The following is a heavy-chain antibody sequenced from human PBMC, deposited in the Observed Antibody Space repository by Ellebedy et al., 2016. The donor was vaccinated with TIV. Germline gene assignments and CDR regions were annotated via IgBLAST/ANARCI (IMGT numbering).Heavy chain of an antibody. CDR2: ISGSGGST. D-gene: IGHD1-26*01. V-gene: IGHV3-23*01. J-gene: IGHJ4*02. CDR3: AKKGGGSSDY. Sequence: GESLKISCAASGFTFSSYAMSWVRQAPGKGLEWVSAISGSGGSTYYADSVKGRFTISRDNSKNTLYLQMNSLRAEDTAVYYCAKKGGGSSDYWGQGTLVTVSS. CDR1: GFTFSSYA.